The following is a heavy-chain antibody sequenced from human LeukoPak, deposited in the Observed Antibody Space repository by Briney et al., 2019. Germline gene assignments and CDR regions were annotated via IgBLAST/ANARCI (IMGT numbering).Heavy chain of an antibody. CDR2: ISYDGSNK. CDR3: AREFLDIVIVAAAHYFDY. J-gene: IGHJ4*02. D-gene: IGHD2-2*03. V-gene: IGHV3-30*04. Sequence: GGSLRLSCAASGLTFSSYAMHWVRQAPGKGLEWVAVISYDGSNKYYADSVKGRFTISRDNSKNTLYLQMNSLRAEDTAVYYCAREFLDIVIVAAAHYFDYWGQGTLVTVSS. CDR1: GLTFSSYA.